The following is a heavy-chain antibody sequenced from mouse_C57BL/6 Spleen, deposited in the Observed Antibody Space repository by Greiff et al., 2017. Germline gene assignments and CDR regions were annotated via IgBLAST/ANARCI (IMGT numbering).Heavy chain of an antibody. V-gene: IGHV5-4*01. Sequence: EVNLVESGGGLVKPGGSLKLSCAASGFTFSSYAMSWVRQTPEKRLEWVATISDGGSYTYYPDNVKGRFTISRDNAKNNLYLQMSHLKSEDTAMYYCARENYGSSSYWYFDVWGTGTTVTVSS. J-gene: IGHJ1*03. CDR2: ISDGGSYT. CDR1: GFTFSSYA. CDR3: ARENYGSSSYWYFDV. D-gene: IGHD1-1*01.